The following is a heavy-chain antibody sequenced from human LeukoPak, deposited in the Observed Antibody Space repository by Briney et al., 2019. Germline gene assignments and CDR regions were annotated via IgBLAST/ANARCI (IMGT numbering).Heavy chain of an antibody. CDR1: GGSINNYY. Sequence: SETLSLTCTVAGGSINNYYWSWIRQPPGKGLEWIGYIYYSGSTNYNPSLKSRVTISVNTSKNQFSLKLSSVTAADTAVYYCAKDHCISTSCYDAFDIWGQGTMVIVSS. CDR2: IYYSGST. J-gene: IGHJ3*02. V-gene: IGHV4-59*01. CDR3: AKDHCISTSCYDAFDI. D-gene: IGHD2-2*01.